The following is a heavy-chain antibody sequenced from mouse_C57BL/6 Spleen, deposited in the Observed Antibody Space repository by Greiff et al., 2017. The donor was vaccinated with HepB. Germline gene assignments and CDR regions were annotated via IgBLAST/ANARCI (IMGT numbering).Heavy chain of an antibody. J-gene: IGHJ1*03. D-gene: IGHD1-1*01. Sequence: QVQLKQSGAELVRPGTSVKVSCKASGYAFTNYLIEWVKQRPGQGLEWIGVINPGSDGTNYNEKFKGKATLTADKSSSTAYMQLSSLTSEDSAVYFCAREEAHYYGSSYGYFDVWGTGTTVTVSS. CDR3: AREEAHYYGSSYGYFDV. V-gene: IGHV1-54*01. CDR2: INPGSDGT. CDR1: GYAFTNYL.